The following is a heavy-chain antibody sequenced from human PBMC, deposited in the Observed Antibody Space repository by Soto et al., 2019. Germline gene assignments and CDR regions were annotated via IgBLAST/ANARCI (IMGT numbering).Heavy chain of an antibody. J-gene: IGHJ4*02. V-gene: IGHV4-38-2*02. CDR3: ARSNARGFGELLNFDY. Sequence: SETLSLTCTVSGYSISSGYYWGWIRQPPGKGLEWIGSIYHSGSTYYNPSLKSRVTISVDTSKNQFSLKLSSVTAADTAVYYCARSNARGFGELLNFDYWGQGTLVTVSS. D-gene: IGHD3-10*01. CDR2: IYHSGST. CDR1: GYSISSGYY.